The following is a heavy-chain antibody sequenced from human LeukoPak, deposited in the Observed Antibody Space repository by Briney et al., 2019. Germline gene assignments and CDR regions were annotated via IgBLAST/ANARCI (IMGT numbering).Heavy chain of an antibody. CDR1: GFTFSSYG. CDR2: IWYDGSNK. Sequence: GGSLRLSCAASGFTFSSYGMHWVRQAPGKGLEWVAVIWYDGSNKYYADSVKGRFTISRDNSKNRVYLQMNSLTVEDTATYYCAKRTMSAFDSWGQGTLLIVSS. D-gene: IGHD5-24*01. J-gene: IGHJ4*02. V-gene: IGHV3-33*06. CDR3: AKRTMSAFDS.